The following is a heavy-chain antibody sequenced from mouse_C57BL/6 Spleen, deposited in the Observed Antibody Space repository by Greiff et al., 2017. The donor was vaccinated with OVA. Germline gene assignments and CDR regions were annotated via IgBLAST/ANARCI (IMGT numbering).Heavy chain of an antibody. CDR2: IDPSDSYT. J-gene: IGHJ1*03. Sequence: VQLQQPGAELVMPGASVKLSCKASGYTFTSYWMHWVKQRPGQGLEWIGEIDPSDSYTNYNQKFKGKSTLTVDKSSSTAYMQLSSLTCEDSAVYYCASLYYTSWYFDVWGTGTTVTVSS. D-gene: IGHD2-1*01. V-gene: IGHV1-69*01. CDR1: GYTFTSYW. CDR3: ASLYYTSWYFDV.